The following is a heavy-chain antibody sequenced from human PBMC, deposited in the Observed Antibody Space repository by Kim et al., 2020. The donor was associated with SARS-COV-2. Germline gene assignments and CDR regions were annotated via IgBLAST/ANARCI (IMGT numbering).Heavy chain of an antibody. Sequence: GGSLRLSCAASGFTFSNSGMNWVRQAPGKGLEWVSDIRYDGSNKYYADSVKGRFTISRDNSKNTLYLQMDSLRAEDTAVYYCAKSNSGARFYFEYWGQGALVTVSS. V-gene: IGHV3-33*06. J-gene: IGHJ4*02. D-gene: IGHD2-15*01. CDR2: IRYDGSNK. CDR1: GFTFSNSG. CDR3: AKSNSGARFYFEY.